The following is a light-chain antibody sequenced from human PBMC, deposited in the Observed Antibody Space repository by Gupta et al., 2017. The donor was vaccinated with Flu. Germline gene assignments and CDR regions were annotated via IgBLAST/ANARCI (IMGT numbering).Light chain of an antibody. J-gene: IGKJ1*01. CDR3: MQGAHWPWA. V-gene: IGKV2-30*01. Sequence: DVVMTQSPLSLPVTLGQPASISCTSTQNLVYSDGNNYLHLFQQRTGQSPRRLIYHVSYRHSGVPDRFSGSGSGTDFTLKISRLEAEDVGIYFCMQGAHWPWAFGQGTKVEIK. CDR1: QNLVYSDGNNY. CDR2: HVS.